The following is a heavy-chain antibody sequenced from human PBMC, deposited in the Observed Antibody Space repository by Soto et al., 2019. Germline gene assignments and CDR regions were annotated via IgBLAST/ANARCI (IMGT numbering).Heavy chain of an antibody. CDR1: GGTFSSYA. CDR2: IIPIFGTA. J-gene: IGHJ6*02. Sequence: QVQLVQSGAEVKKPGSSVKVSCKASGGTFSSYAISWVRQAPGQGLEWMGGIIPIFGTANYAQKFQGRVTITADESTSPAYMELSSLRSEDTAVYYCARDTGTTERIVDYYGMDVWGQGTTVTVSS. CDR3: ARDTGTTERIVDYYGMDV. V-gene: IGHV1-69*01. D-gene: IGHD1-7*01.